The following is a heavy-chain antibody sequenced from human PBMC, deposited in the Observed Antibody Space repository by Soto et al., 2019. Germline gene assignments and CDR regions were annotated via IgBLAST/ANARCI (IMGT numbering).Heavy chain of an antibody. Sequence: PSETLSLTCTVSGGSISSGDYYWSWIRQPPGKGLEWIGYIYYSGSTYYNPSLKSRVTISVDTSKNQFSLKLSSVTAADTAVYYCDRGPGYSRGPYWGQGTLVTVSS. V-gene: IGHV4-30-4*01. J-gene: IGHJ4*02. CDR3: DRGPGYSRGPY. CDR2: IYYSGST. CDR1: GGSISSGDYY. D-gene: IGHD6-13*01.